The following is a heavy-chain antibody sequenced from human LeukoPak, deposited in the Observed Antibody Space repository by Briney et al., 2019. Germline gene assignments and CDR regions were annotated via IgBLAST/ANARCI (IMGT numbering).Heavy chain of an antibody. CDR3: AKEKDYRVFDH. CDR2: ISGSGQTT. J-gene: IGHJ4*02. D-gene: IGHD4-11*01. V-gene: IGHV3-23*01. Sequence: GGSLRLSCTASGFSLSPHPMSWVRQGPGKSLEWVSVISGSGQTTYYADSVKGRFTVSKDNSKNTVYLQMSSLRADDTAVYYCAKEKDYRVFDHWGQGALVTVSS. CDR1: GFSLSPHP.